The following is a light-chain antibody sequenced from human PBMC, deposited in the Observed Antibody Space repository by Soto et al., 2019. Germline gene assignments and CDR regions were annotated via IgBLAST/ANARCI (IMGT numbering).Light chain of an antibody. J-gene: IGKJ1*01. CDR3: LQYGSSPRT. CDR1: QSVSNNY. Sequence: EVVLTQSPGTLSLSPGERDTLSCRASQSVSNNYLTWYQQKPGQAPRLLIYGASSRATGIPDRFSGYGSGTDFTLTISRLEPEDFAVYYCLQYGSSPRTFGQGTKVDIK. CDR2: GAS. V-gene: IGKV3-20*01.